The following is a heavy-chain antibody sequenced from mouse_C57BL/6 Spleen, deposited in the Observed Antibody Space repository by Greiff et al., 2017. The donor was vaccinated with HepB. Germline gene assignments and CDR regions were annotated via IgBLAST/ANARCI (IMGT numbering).Heavy chain of an antibody. Sequence: EVKLLESGPGLVKPSQSLSLTCSVTGYSITSGYYWNWIRQFPGNKLEWMGYISYDGSNNYNPSLKNRISITRDTSKNQFFLKLNSVTTEDTATYYCARVEGGYYGYFDYWGQGTTLTVSS. V-gene: IGHV3-6*01. D-gene: IGHD2-3*01. CDR2: ISYDGSN. J-gene: IGHJ2*01. CDR1: GYSITSGYY. CDR3: ARVEGGYYGYFDY.